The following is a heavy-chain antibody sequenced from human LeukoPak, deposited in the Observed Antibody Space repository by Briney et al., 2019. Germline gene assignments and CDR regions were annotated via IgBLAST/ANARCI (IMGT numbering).Heavy chain of an antibody. Sequence: GGSLRLSCAASGFTFGSYWMSWVRQAPGKGLEWAANIKQDGSEKYYVDSVKGRFTISRDNAKNSLYLQMNSLRAEDTAVYYCASSSSWTRWDYWGQGTLVTVSS. CDR2: IKQDGSEK. CDR3: ASSSSWTRWDY. D-gene: IGHD6-13*01. J-gene: IGHJ4*02. V-gene: IGHV3-7*01. CDR1: GFTFGSYW.